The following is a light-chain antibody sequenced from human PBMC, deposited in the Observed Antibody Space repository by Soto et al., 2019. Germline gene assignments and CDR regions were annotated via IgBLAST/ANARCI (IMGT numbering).Light chain of an antibody. Sequence: QSVLTQPPSASGSPGQSATISCTGAASDIGAYNFVSCYQQYPGKAPKLMIYEVYKRPSVVPDRFSGSKSGNTASLTVSGLQAEDEADYYCTSFAGSDKLIFGGGTQLTVL. J-gene: IGLJ7*01. CDR2: EVY. CDR1: ASDIGAYNF. V-gene: IGLV2-8*01. CDR3: TSFAGSDKLI.